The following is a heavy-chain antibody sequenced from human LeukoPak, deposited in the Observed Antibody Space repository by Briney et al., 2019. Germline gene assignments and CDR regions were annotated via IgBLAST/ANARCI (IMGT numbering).Heavy chain of an antibody. J-gene: IGHJ6*03. D-gene: IGHD6-19*01. Sequence: SETLSLTCAVSGGSISSGGYSWSWIRQPPGKGLEWIGEINHSGSTNYNPSLKSRVTISVDTSKNQFSLKLSSVTAADTAVYYCARRSTTSGYSSGWFGYYYMDVWGKGTTVTVSS. CDR2: INHSGST. V-gene: IGHV4-34*01. CDR1: GGSISSGGYS. CDR3: ARRSTTSGYSSGWFGYYYMDV.